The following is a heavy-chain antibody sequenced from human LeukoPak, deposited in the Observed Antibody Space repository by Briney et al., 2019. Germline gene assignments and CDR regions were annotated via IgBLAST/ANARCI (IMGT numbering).Heavy chain of an antibody. Sequence: GGSLRLSCAASGFTFSSYWMHWVRQAPGKGLVWVSRINSDGSSTSYADSVKGRFTISRDNAKNSLYLQMNSLRAEDTAVYYCARGQVEGAFDIWGQGTMVTVSS. CDR2: INSDGSST. D-gene: IGHD5-24*01. CDR3: ARGQVEGAFDI. V-gene: IGHV3-74*01. CDR1: GFTFSSYW. J-gene: IGHJ3*02.